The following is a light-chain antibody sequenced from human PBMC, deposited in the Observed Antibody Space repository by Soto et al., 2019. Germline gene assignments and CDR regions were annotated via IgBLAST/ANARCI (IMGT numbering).Light chain of an antibody. CDR1: ESINSW. CDR2: KAS. V-gene: IGKV1-5*03. J-gene: IGKJ1*01. CDR3: QQYQSYCQ. Sequence: DIQMTQSPSTLSASVGDRVTITCRASESINSWLAWYQQKPGKAPKLLIYKASNLESGVPSRFSGSGSGTEFTLTITSLQPDDFATYYCQQYQSYCQFGQGTKVEIK.